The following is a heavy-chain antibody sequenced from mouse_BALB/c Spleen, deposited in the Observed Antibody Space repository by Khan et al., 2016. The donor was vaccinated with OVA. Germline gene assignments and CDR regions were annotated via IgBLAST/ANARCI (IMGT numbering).Heavy chain of an antibody. V-gene: IGHV9-1*02. CDR1: GYTFTNYG. Sequence: QIQLVQSGPELKKPGETVKISCKASGYTFTNYGMNWVKQAPGKGLKWMGWINTYTGEPTYADDFKGRFAFSLETSASTAYLQINNLKTEDMATYFSARGGERAMDYWGQGTSVTVSS. CDR2: INTYTGEP. CDR3: ARGGERAMDY. J-gene: IGHJ4*01.